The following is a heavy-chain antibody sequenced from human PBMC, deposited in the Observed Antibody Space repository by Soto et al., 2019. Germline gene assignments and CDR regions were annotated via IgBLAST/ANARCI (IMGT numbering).Heavy chain of an antibody. J-gene: IGHJ1*01. Sequence: EVQLLESGGGLVQPGGSLRLSCAASGFTFSSYAMSWVRQAPGKGLEWVSAISGSGGSTYYADSVKGRFTISRDNSKNTLYLQMNSLRAEDTAVYYCAKVKTSYSYGYMEYFQHWGQGTLVTVSS. D-gene: IGHD5-18*01. CDR1: GFTFSSYA. CDR2: ISGSGGST. CDR3: AKVKTSYSYGYMEYFQH. V-gene: IGHV3-23*01.